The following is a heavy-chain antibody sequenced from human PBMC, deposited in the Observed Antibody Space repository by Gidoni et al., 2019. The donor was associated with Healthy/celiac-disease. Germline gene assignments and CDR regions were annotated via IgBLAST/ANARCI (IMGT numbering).Heavy chain of an antibody. Sequence: QVQLVESGGGVVQPGRSLRLSCAASGFTFSRYGMHWVRQAPGKGLEWVAVISYDGSNKYYADSVKGRFTISRDNSKNTLYLQMNSLRAEDTAVYYCVKESVRGVSSFGYWGQGTLVTVSS. CDR1: GFTFSRYG. CDR3: VKESVRGVSSFGY. D-gene: IGHD3-10*01. CDR2: ISYDGSNK. V-gene: IGHV3-30*18. J-gene: IGHJ4*02.